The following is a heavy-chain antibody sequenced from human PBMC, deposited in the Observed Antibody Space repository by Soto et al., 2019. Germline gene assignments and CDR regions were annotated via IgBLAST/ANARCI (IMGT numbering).Heavy chain of an antibody. V-gene: IGHV3-23*01. Sequence: LEWVSAISGSGGSTYSADSVKGRFTISRDNAKNTLYLQMNSLRAEDTAVYYCASGSHSSGWFRYYYGMDVWGQGTTVTVSS. CDR2: ISGSGGST. D-gene: IGHD6-13*01. CDR3: ASGSHSSGWFRYYYGMDV. J-gene: IGHJ6*02.